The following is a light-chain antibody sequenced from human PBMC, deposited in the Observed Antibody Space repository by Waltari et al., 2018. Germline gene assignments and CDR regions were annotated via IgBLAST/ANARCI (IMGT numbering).Light chain of an antibody. CDR2: AGN. Sequence: NFMLTQPHSVSESPGKTVTISCTGSSGSIASNYVQWYQPRPGSAPTILIYAGNQRPSGVPDRFSGSIDRSSNSASLTISGLKTEDEADYYCQSYDSNYHVVFGGGTKLTVL. CDR3: QSYDSNYHVV. V-gene: IGLV6-57*02. CDR1: SGSIASNY. J-gene: IGLJ2*01.